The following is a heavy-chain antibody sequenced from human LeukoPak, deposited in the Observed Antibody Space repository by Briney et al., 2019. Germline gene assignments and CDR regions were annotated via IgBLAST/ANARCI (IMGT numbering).Heavy chain of an antibody. CDR3: ARHMLGGKRSFDS. D-gene: IGHD4-23*01. CDR2: IYYTGPT. Sequence: PSETLSLTCTVSGVSISTSRYYWGWIRQPPGKGLEWIGNIYYTGPTYYNASLESRVTISLDTSKNQFFLKLNSVTAADTAMNYCARHMLGGKRSFDSWGQGTLVTVSS. V-gene: IGHV4-39*01. CDR1: GVSISTSRYY. J-gene: IGHJ4*02.